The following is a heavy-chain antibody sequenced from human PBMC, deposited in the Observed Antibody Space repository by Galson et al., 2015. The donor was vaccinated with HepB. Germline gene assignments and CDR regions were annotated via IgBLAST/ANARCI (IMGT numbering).Heavy chain of an antibody. CDR3: ARERGIVVVTTGAFDI. CDR1: GFSFSRYA. D-gene: IGHD3-22*01. J-gene: IGHJ3*02. Sequence: SLRLSCATSGFSFSRYAMSWVRQAPGKGLEWVSAITGSGGSTYYADSVKGRFTISRDNSKNTLHLQVNRLRAEDTAVYYCARERGIVVVTTGAFDIWGQGTMVTVSS. V-gene: IGHV3-23*01. CDR2: ITGSGGST.